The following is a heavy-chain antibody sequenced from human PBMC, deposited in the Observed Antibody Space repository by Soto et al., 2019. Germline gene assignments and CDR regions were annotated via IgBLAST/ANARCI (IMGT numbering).Heavy chain of an antibody. D-gene: IGHD2-2*01. Sequence: WASVKVSCKASGYTFTGYYMHWVRQAPGQGLEWMGWINPNSGGTNYAQKFQGRVTMTRDTSISTAYMELSRLRSDDTAVYYCEREGSLPYCCRTICPTGGWFDPWGQGNLVTVSS. CDR1: GYTFTGYY. CDR3: EREGSLPYCCRTICPTGGWFDP. V-gene: IGHV1-2*02. J-gene: IGHJ5*02. CDR2: INPNSGGT.